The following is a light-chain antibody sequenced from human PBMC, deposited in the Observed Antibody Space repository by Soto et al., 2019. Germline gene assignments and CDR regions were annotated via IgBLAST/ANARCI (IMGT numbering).Light chain of an antibody. CDR2: DVS. CDR1: SSDVGGYNY. J-gene: IGLJ1*01. CDR3: SLWTSSSTYV. Sequence: QSVLTQPASVSGSPGQSITISCTGTSSDVGGYNYVSWYQQYPGKAPKLMIYDVSNRPSGISNRFSGSKSVNTASLTIFGLLAEDEADYYCSLWTSSSTYVFGTGTKVTVL. V-gene: IGLV2-14*01.